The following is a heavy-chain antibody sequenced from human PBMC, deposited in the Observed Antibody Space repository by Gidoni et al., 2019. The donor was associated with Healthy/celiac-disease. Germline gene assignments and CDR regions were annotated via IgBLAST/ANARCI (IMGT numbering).Heavy chain of an antibody. Sequence: QVQLQESGPGLVKPSETLSLTCTVSGGSISSYYWSWIRQPPGKGLEWIGYIYYSGSTNYNPSLKSRVTISVDTSKNQFSLKLSSVTAADTAVYYCARDWLGYCSGGSCHSGFDPWGQGTLVTVSS. CDR3: ARDWLGYCSGGSCHSGFDP. CDR2: IYYSGST. D-gene: IGHD2-15*01. V-gene: IGHV4-59*01. J-gene: IGHJ5*02. CDR1: GGSISSYY.